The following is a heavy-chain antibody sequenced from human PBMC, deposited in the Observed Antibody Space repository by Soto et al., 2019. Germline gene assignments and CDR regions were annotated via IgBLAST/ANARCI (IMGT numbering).Heavy chain of an antibody. Sequence: GGSLRLSCAASGFTFSSYAMHWVRQAPGKGLEYVSAISSNGGSTYYADSVKGRFTISRDNSKNTLYLQMNSLRAEDTAVYYCAFDYYYGMDVWGQGTTVTVSS. CDR3: AFDYYYGMDV. V-gene: IGHV3-64*02. CDR1: GFTFSSYA. CDR2: ISSNGGST. J-gene: IGHJ6*02.